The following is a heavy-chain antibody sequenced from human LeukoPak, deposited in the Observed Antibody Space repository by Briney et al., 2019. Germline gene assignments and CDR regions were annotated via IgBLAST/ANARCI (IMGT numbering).Heavy chain of an antibody. Sequence: SETLSLTCAVSDDSFSSHYWTWIRQPPGKGLEWIGYISYIGTTNYNPSLKSRVTISIDTSKNQFSLKLSSVTAADTAVYYCARDLVTVTRGFDIWGQGTMVSVSS. J-gene: IGHJ3*02. CDR1: DDSFSSHY. V-gene: IGHV4-59*11. D-gene: IGHD4-17*01. CDR3: ARDLVTVTRGFDI. CDR2: ISYIGTT.